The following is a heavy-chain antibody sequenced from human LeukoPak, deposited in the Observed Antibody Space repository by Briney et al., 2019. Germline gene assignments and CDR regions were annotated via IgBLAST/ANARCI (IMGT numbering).Heavy chain of an antibody. D-gene: IGHD3-9*01. CDR1: GYTFTGYY. CDR2: INPNSGGT. Sequence: ASVKVSCKASGYTFTGYYMHWVRQAPGQGLEWMGWINPNSGGTNYAQKFQGRVTMTRDTSISTAYMELSRLRSDDTAVYYCARTGGVRYFDWFSFDYWGQGTLVTVSS. V-gene: IGHV1-2*02. CDR3: ARTGGVRYFDWFSFDY. J-gene: IGHJ4*02.